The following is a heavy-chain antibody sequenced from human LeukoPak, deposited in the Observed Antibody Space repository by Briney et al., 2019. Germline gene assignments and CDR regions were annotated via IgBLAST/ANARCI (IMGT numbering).Heavy chain of an antibody. D-gene: IGHD3-22*01. J-gene: IGHJ5*02. Sequence: SDTLSLTCTVFGDSISHYYWSWIRQPPGKGLEWIGSIYYSGSTYYNPSLKSRVTISVDTSKNQFSLKLSSVTAADTAVYYCAREDSSGYYSTFDPWGQGTLVTVSS. V-gene: IGHV4-39*07. CDR2: IYYSGST. CDR3: AREDSSGYYSTFDP. CDR1: GDSISHYY.